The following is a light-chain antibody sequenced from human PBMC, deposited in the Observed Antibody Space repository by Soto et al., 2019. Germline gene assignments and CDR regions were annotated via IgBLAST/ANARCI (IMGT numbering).Light chain of an antibody. J-gene: IGKJ2*01. CDR3: QQYNNLPYT. V-gene: IGKV3-20*01. Sequence: DIVLTQSPGTLSLSPGERATLSCRASQSVSGSYLAWFQQKPGQAPRLVIHGASSRATGFPDRFSGGGSGTEFTLTISRLEPEDFAVYYCQQYNNLPYTFGQGTKVDIK. CDR2: GAS. CDR1: QSVSGSY.